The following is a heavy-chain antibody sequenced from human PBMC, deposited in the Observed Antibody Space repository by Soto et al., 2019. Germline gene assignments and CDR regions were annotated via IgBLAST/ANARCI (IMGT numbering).Heavy chain of an antibody. J-gene: IGHJ3*02. V-gene: IGHV3-23*01. CDR1: GFTFSTYA. CDR3: ARPYVEVAVNDAFDI. CDR2: IGTHADTT. Sequence: EVQLLESGGGLVQPGGSLRLSCAASGFTFSTYALTWVRQAPGKGLEWVSSIGTHADTTYYVDSVKGRFSISRDNSKNKVYLQMSSLSAEDTAVYYCARPYVEVAVNDAFDIWGRGTMVTVSS. D-gene: IGHD3-16*01.